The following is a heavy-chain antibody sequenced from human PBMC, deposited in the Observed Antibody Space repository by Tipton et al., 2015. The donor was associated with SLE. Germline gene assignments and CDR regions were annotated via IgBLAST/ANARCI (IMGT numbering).Heavy chain of an antibody. Sequence: SLRLSCAASGFTFSSYSMNWVRQAPGKGLEWVSYISSSSSTIYYADSVKGRFTISRDNSKNTLYLQMNSLRAEDTAVYYCAKPGRLKDYYGSLDVWGQGTTVTVSS. CDR1: GFTFSSYS. CDR2: ISSSSSTI. J-gene: IGHJ6*02. V-gene: IGHV3-48*01. D-gene: IGHD3-10*01. CDR3: AKPGRLKDYYGSLDV.